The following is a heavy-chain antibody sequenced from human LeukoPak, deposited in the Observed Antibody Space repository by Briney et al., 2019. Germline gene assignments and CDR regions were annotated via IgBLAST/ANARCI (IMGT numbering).Heavy chain of an antibody. J-gene: IGHJ4*02. Sequence: GGSLRLSCAASGFTFSSYWMSWVRQAPGKGLEWVANIKQDGSEKYYADSVKGRFTISRDNSKNTLYLQMNSLRAEDTAVYYCARPFTGPLFTLYSSGWYAGFDYWGQGTLVTVSS. V-gene: IGHV3-7*01. CDR3: ARPFTGPLFTLYSSGWYAGFDY. CDR2: IKQDGSEK. D-gene: IGHD6-19*01. CDR1: GFTFSSYW.